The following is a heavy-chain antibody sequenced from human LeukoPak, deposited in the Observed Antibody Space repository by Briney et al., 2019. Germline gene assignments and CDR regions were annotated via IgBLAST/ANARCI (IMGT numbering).Heavy chain of an antibody. Sequence: GGSLRLSCAASGFTFSSYSMNWVRQAPGKGLEWVSYISSSSSTIYYADSVKGRFTISRDNAKNSLYLQMNSLRAEDTAVYYCARNRGIVGATYDYWGQGTLVSVSS. D-gene: IGHD1-26*01. J-gene: IGHJ4*02. V-gene: IGHV3-48*04. CDR2: ISSSSSTI. CDR3: ARNRGIVGATYDY. CDR1: GFTFSSYS.